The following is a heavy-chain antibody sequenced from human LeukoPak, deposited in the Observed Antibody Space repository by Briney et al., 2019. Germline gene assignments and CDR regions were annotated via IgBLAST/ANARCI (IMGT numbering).Heavy chain of an antibody. CDR2: IYWDDDK. V-gene: IGHV2-5*02. CDR3: VHGRYGGNLAY. D-gene: IGHD5-12*01. CDR1: GFSLATSGAG. Sequence: SGPTLLHPTRPLTLTYTFSGFSLATSGAGEGGIRQPPEKALECLAFIYWDDDKRYRPSLKSRLTISKDTSKNQVVLTMTDMDLVDTATYYCVHGRYGGNLAYWGQGTRVTVSS. J-gene: IGHJ4*02.